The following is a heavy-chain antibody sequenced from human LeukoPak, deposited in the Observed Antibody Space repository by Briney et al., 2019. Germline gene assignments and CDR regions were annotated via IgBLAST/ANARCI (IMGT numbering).Heavy chain of an antibody. J-gene: IGHJ5*02. CDR2: IYYSGST. V-gene: IGHV4-59*08. CDR3: ARLNPGYCSGGSCYAPGWFDP. CDR1: GGSISSYY. Sequence: ASETLSLTCTVSGGSISSYYWSWIRQPPGKGLEWIGYIYYSGSTNYNPSLKSRVTISVDTSKNQFSLKLSSVTAADTAVYYCARLNPGYCSGGSCYAPGWFDPWGQGTLVTVSS. D-gene: IGHD2-15*01.